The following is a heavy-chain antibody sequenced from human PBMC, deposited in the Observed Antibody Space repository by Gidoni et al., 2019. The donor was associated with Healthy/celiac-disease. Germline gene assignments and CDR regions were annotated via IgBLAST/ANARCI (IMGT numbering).Heavy chain of an antibody. CDR1: GFTFSRYS. Sequence: EVQLVESGGGLVQPGGSLRLSCAASGFTFSRYSMNWVRQAPGKGLEWVLYISSSSSTIYYADSVKGRFTISRDNAKNSLYLQMNSLRDEDTAVYYCAREQAARPYYYYGMDVWGQGTTVTVSS. D-gene: IGHD6-6*01. J-gene: IGHJ6*02. CDR3: AREQAARPYYYYGMDV. CDR2: ISSSSSTI. V-gene: IGHV3-48*02.